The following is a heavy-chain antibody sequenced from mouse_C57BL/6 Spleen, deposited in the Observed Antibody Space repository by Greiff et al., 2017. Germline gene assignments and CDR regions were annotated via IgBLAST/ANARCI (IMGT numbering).Heavy chain of an antibody. CDR2: IDPRSGNT. D-gene: IGHD2-13*01. CDR1: GYTFTSYG. Sequence: QVQLKESGAELARPGASVKLSCKASGYTFTSYGISWVKQRTGQGLGWIGEIDPRSGNTYYNEKFKGKATLTADKSSSTAYMELRSLTSEDSAVYFCARGSMVTSHWYFDVWGTGTTVTVSS. CDR3: ARGSMVTSHWYFDV. J-gene: IGHJ1*03. V-gene: IGHV1-81*01.